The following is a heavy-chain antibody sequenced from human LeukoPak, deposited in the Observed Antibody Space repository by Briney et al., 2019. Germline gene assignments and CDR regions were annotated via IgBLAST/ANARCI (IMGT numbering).Heavy chain of an antibody. V-gene: IGHV1-8*01. J-gene: IGHJ4*02. CDR1: GYTFTSYD. CDR2: MNPNSGNT. D-gene: IGHD1-26*01. Sequence: ASVKVSCKASGYTFTSYDINWVRQATGPGLEWMGWMNPNSGNTGYAQKFQGRVTMTRSTSINTAYMELNSLTSEDTAVYYCARSSVGARRRIDYWGQGSLVTGSS. CDR3: ARSSVGARRRIDY.